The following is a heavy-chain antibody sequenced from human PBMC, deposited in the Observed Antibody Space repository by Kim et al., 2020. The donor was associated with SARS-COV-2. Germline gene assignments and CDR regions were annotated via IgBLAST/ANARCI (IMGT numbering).Heavy chain of an antibody. D-gene: IGHD1-26*01. J-gene: IGHJ4*02. CDR3: ARPHSGSYLNCFDY. CDR1: GFTFSSYA. V-gene: IGHV3-30-3*01. Sequence: GESLKISCAASGFTFSSYAMHWVRQAPGKGLEWVAVISYDGSNKYYADSVKGRFTISRDNSKNTLYLQMNSLRAEDTAVYYCARPHSGSYLNCFDYWGQG. CDR2: ISYDGSNK.